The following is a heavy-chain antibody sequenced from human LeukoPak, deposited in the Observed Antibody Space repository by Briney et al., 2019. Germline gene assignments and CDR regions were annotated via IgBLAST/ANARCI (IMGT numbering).Heavy chain of an antibody. CDR1: GGSISSYY. V-gene: IGHV4-59*01. J-gene: IGHJ6*02. CDR3: ARGFVRGYYYYGMDV. CDR2: IYYSGST. Sequence: PSETLSLTCTVSGGSISSYYWSWIRQPPGKGLEWIGYIYYSGSTNYNPSLKSRVTISVDTSKNQFSLKLSSVTAADTAVYYCARGFVRGYYYYGMDVWGQGTTVTVSS. D-gene: IGHD3-10*01.